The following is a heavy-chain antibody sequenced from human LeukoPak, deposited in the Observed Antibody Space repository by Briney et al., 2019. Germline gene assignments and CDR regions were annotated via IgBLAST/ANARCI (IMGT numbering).Heavy chain of an antibody. CDR2: FIPILGTA. D-gene: IGHD3-3*01. V-gene: IGHV1-69*10. CDR3: AGIPVFGVVLHQEPV. Sequence: SVKVSCKASGGTFSDYALNWVRQAPGQGLEWMGVFIPILGTANSTQKFQGRVTITADISTNTVYMELSSLRSEDTAVYFCAGIPVFGVVLHQEPVWGKGTTVTVSS. J-gene: IGHJ6*04. CDR1: GGTFSDYA.